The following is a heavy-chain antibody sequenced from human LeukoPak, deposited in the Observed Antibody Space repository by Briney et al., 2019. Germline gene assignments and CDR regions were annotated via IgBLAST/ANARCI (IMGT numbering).Heavy chain of an antibody. J-gene: IGHJ4*02. D-gene: IGHD6-19*01. Sequence: ASVKVSCKASGYTFTSYYMHWVRQAPGQGLEWMGIINPSGGSTSYAQKFQGRVTMTRDMSTSTVYMELSSLRSEDTAVYYCAREARGIAVAGPRGPTGYWGQGTLVTVSS. CDR2: INPSGGST. CDR3: AREARGIAVAGPRGPTGY. V-gene: IGHV1-46*01. CDR1: GYTFTSYY.